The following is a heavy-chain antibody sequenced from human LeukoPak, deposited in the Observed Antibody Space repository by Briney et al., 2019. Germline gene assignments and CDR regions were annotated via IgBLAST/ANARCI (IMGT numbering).Heavy chain of an antibody. CDR1: GASITTYY. Sequence: SETLSLTCTVSGASITTYYWSWIRQTPGKGLEWIGYIYFSGTTNYNPSLKSRVTISLDASNKQFSLRLNSVTAADTAVYYCARDYGPFGVWGQGTTVTVSS. V-gene: IGHV4-59*01. J-gene: IGHJ6*02. CDR2: IYFSGTT. D-gene: IGHD4-17*01. CDR3: ARDYGPFGV.